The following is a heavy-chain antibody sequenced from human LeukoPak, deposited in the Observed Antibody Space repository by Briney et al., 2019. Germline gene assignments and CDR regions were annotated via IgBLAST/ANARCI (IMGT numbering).Heavy chain of an antibody. J-gene: IGHJ3*02. CDR2: IYYSGST. D-gene: IGHD2-2*02. CDR3: ARQQRLVVPAAIPGKVFEI. CDR1: GFSISTFS. V-gene: IGHV4-59*08. Sequence: GSLRLSCVASGFSISTFSMTWIRQPPGKGLEWIGYIYYSGSTNYNPSLKSRVTISLDTSKNRFSLKLNSVTAADTAVYYCARQQRLVVPAAIPGKVFEIWGQGTMVTVSS.